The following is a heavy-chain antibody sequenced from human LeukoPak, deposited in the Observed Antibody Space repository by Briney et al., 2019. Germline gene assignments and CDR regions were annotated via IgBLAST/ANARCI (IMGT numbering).Heavy chain of an antibody. D-gene: IGHD3-3*01. J-gene: IGHJ6*03. V-gene: IGHV5-51*01. CDR2: IYPGDSDT. CDR1: GYSFTSYW. CDR3: ARHRGFWSGYYRSYYYYMDV. Sequence: SGESLKISCKGSGYSFTSYWIGWVRQMPGKGLEWMGIIYPGDSDTRYSPSFQGQVTISADKSISTAYLQWSSLKASDTAMYYCARHRGFWSGYYRSYYYYMDVWGKGTMVTVSS.